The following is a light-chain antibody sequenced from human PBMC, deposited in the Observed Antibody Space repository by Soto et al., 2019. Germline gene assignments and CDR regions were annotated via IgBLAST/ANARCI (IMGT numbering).Light chain of an antibody. CDR1: QSISSW. CDR3: QQEGFT. CDR2: DAS. V-gene: IGKV1-5*01. Sequence: DIQMTQSPSTLSASVGDRVTITCRASQSISSWLDWYQQKPGKAPKLLIYDASSLESGVPSRFIGSGSGTEFTLTISSLQPDDFATYYCQQEGFTFGPGTKVDI. J-gene: IGKJ3*01.